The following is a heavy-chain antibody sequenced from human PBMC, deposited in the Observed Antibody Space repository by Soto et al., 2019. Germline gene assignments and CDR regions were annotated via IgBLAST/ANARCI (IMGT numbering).Heavy chain of an antibody. Sequence: SETLSLTCTVSGGSISSSSYYWGWIRQPPGKGLEWIGSIYYSGSTYYNPSLKSRVTISVDTSKNQFSLKLSSVTAADTAVYYCARESPRTPGDQGRGNAFDIWGQGTMVTVSS. V-gene: IGHV4-39*02. CDR3: ARESPRTPGDQGRGNAFDI. CDR1: GGSISSSSYY. J-gene: IGHJ3*02. D-gene: IGHD7-27*01. CDR2: IYYSGST.